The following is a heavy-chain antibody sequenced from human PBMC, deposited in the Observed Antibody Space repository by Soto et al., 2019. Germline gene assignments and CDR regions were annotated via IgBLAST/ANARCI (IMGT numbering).Heavy chain of an antibody. CDR2: ISSSGSTI. D-gene: IGHD3-10*01. J-gene: IGHJ4*02. CDR1: GFTFSDYY. CDR3: ARDPTLYYYGSGSYYIRTSNSNYFDY. V-gene: IGHV3-11*01. Sequence: GVSLRLSFAASGFTFSDYYMSWIRQAPGKGLEWVSYISSSGSTIYYADSVKGRFTISRDNANNSLYLQMNSLRAEDTAVYYCARDPTLYYYGSGSYYIRTSNSNYFDYWGQGTLVTVSS.